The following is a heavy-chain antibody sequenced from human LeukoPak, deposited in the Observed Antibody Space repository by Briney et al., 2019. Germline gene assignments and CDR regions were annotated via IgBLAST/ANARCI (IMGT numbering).Heavy chain of an antibody. J-gene: IGHJ4*02. D-gene: IGHD2-15*01. CDR3: AKDQGWTFDH. CDR1: GFSFRTYA. CDR2: ISGSGDKT. V-gene: IGHV3-23*01. Sequence: GGSLRLSCAASGFSFRTYALSWVRQAPGKGLEWVSAISGSGDKTYYADSVKGRFTISRDNSKNTLYLQINSLRAEDTAVYYCAKDQGWTFDHWGQGTLVTVSS.